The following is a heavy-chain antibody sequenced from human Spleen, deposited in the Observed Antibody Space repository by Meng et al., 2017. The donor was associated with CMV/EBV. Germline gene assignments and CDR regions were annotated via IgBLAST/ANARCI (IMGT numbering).Heavy chain of an antibody. J-gene: IGHJ4*02. CDR3: AKEGERSALVDYFDY. CDR1: GFTFSSYG. V-gene: IGHV3-30*02. Sequence: GGSLRLSCAASGFTFSSYGMHWVRQAPGKGLEWVACIRYDGSNKYYADSVKGRFTISRDNSKNTLYVQMNSLRAEDTAVYYCAKEGERSALVDYFDYWGQGTLVTVS. CDR2: IRYDGSNK. D-gene: IGHD1-26*01.